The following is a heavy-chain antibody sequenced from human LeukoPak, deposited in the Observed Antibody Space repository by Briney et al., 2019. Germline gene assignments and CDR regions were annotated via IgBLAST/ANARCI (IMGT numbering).Heavy chain of an antibody. J-gene: IGHJ4*02. CDR1: GYTFTGYY. D-gene: IGHD2-8*01. CDR3: ARGSTARSWDIVLMVYRDFDY. V-gene: IGHV1-2*02. Sequence: GASVKVSCKASGYTFTGYYMHWVRQAPGQGLEWMGWINPNSGGTNYAQKFQGRVTMTRDTSMSTAYMELSRLRSDDTAVYYCARGSTARSWDIVLMVYRDFDYWGQGTLVTVSS. CDR2: INPNSGGT.